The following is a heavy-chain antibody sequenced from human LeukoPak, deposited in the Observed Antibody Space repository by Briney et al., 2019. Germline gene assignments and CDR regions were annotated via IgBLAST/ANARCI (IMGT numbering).Heavy chain of an antibody. CDR2: INHSGST. CDR1: GGSFSGYY. V-gene: IGHV4-34*01. J-gene: IGHJ4*02. CDR3: ARSRDGYIKDY. Sequence: SETLSLTCAVYGGSFSGYYWSWIRQPPGKGLEWIGEINHSGSTNYNPSLKSRVTMPVDTSKNQFSLKLSSVTAADTAVYYCARSRDGYIKDYWGQGTLVTVSS. D-gene: IGHD5-24*01.